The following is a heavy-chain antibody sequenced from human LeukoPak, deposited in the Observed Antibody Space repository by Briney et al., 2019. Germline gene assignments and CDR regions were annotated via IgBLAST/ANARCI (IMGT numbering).Heavy chain of an antibody. D-gene: IGHD3-22*01. Sequence: SETLSLTCAVHGGSFSGYYWSWIRQPPGKGLEWIGEINHSGSTNYNPSLKSRVTMSVDTSKNQFSLKLSSVTAADTAVYYCARTYDSSGYYYSRRYYFDYWGQGTLVTVSS. V-gene: IGHV4-34*01. CDR3: ARTYDSSGYYYSRRYYFDY. J-gene: IGHJ4*02. CDR2: INHSGST. CDR1: GGSFSGYY.